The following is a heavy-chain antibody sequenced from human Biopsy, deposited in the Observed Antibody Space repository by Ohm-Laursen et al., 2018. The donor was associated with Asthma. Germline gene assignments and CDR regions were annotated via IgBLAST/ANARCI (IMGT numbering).Heavy chain of an antibody. D-gene: IGHD6-19*01. CDR3: ARDGSSVAGTPYGMDV. CDR1: GGSISSGGYY. V-gene: IGHV4-31*03. CDR2: IYYSGSA. Sequence: SQTLSLTCTVSGGSISSGGYYWSWIRQPPGKGLEWIGYIYYSGSAYYNPSLKSRVTISVDTSKNQFSLKLSSVTAADTAVYYCARDGSSVAGTPYGMDVWGQGTTVTVSS. J-gene: IGHJ6*02.